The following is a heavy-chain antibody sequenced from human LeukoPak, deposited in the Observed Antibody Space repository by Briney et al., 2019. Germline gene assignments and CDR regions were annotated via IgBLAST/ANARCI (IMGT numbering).Heavy chain of an antibody. Sequence: SETLSLTCTVSGGSISSYYWSWIRQPPGKGLERIGYIYYSGSTNYNPSLKSRVTISVDTSKNQFSLKLSSVTAADTAVYYCARLTHNWSDPWGQGTLVTVSS. CDR3: ARLTHNWSDP. CDR1: GGSISSYY. CDR2: IYYSGST. J-gene: IGHJ5*02. V-gene: IGHV4-59*08. D-gene: IGHD3-16*01.